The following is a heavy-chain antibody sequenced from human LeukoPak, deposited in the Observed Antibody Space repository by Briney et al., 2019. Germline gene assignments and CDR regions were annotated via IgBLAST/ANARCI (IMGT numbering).Heavy chain of an antibody. J-gene: IGHJ3*02. Sequence: SETLSLTCTVSGGSISSYYWSWSRQPPGKGVEWIGYIYYSGSTNYNPSLKSRVTISVDTSKNQFSLKLNSVTAAVTAVYYCAKSNGYGLIDIWGQGTMVPVSS. CDR1: GGSISSYY. CDR3: AKSNGYGLIDI. CDR2: IYYSGST. V-gene: IGHV4-59*12. D-gene: IGHD3-22*01.